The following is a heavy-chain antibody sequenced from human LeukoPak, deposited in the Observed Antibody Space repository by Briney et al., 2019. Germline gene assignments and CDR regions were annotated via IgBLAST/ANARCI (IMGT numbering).Heavy chain of an antibody. D-gene: IGHD3-10*01. CDR3: ARDGGPGSYYYWFDP. J-gene: IGHJ5*02. V-gene: IGHV4-4*02. Sequence: SETLSLTCAVSGGSISSSNWWSWVRQPPGKGLEWIGEINHSGSTNYNPSLKSRVTISVDTSKNQFSLKLSSVTAADTAVYYCARDGGPGSYYYWFDPRGQGTLVTVSS. CDR1: GGSISSSNW. CDR2: INHSGST.